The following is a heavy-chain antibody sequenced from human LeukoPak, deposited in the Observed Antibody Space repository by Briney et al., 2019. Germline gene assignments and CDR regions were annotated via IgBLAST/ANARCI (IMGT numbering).Heavy chain of an antibody. CDR2: LSGSTTVT. CDR1: GFTFGNYG. V-gene: IGHV3-23*01. D-gene: IGHD3-22*01. J-gene: IGHJ4*02. CDR3: AKQTRYDSPAGGRGFDY. Sequence: PGGSLRLSCAASGFTFGNYGFHWVRQAPGKGLEWVSGLSGSTTVTYYADSVKGRFTIARDNSKNTLYLQMNSLGAEDTAVYYCAKQTRYDSPAGGRGFDYWGQGTLVAVSS.